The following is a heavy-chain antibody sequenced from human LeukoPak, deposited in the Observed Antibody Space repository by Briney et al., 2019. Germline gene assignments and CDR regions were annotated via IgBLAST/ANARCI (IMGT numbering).Heavy chain of an antibody. CDR3: ARDSSLNAFDI. CDR2: IYTSGST. J-gene: IGHJ3*02. V-gene: IGHV4-4*07. D-gene: IGHD6-6*01. Sequence: SETLSLTCTVSGGSISNYYWSWIRQPAGKGLEWIGRIYTSGSTNYNPSLKSRVTVAADTSKNQFSLKLSSVTAADTAVYYCARDSSLNAFDIWGQGTMVTVSS. CDR1: GGSISNYY.